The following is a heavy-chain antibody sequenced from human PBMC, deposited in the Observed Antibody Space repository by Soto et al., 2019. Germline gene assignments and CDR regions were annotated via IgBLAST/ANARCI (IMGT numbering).Heavy chain of an antibody. CDR2: FIPMLGIA. Sequence: SVKVSCKASGDSFSRSTFSWVRQAPGQGLEWMGRFIPMLGIANYAQTFQGRVNITRDTSASTVYMELSSLKSEDTSIYYCARDKAPHKYDSTWSYDYWGQGSLVTVSS. D-gene: IGHD6-13*01. J-gene: IGHJ4*02. CDR3: ARDKAPHKYDSTWSYDY. CDR1: GDSFSRST. V-gene: IGHV1-69*04.